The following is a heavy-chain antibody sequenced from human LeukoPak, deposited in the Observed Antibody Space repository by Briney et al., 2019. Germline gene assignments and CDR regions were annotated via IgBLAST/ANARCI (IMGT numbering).Heavy chain of an antibody. CDR1: GGSISSSSYY. J-gene: IGHJ5*02. V-gene: IGHV4-39*01. CDR2: IYYSGST. Sequence: EPSETLSLTCTVPGGSISSSSYYWGWIRQPPGKGLEWIGSIYYSGSTYYNPSLKSRVTISVDTSKNQFSLKLSSVTAADTAVYYCAILTGYYYDSSGRNWFDPWGQGTLVTVSS. D-gene: IGHD3-22*01. CDR3: AILTGYYYDSSGRNWFDP.